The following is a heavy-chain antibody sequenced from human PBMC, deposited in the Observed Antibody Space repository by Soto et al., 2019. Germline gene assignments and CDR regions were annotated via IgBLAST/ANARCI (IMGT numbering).Heavy chain of an antibody. Sequence: SETLSLTCTVSGGSISSSSYYWGWIRQPPGKGLEWIGSIYYSGSTYYNPSLKSRVTISVDTSKNQFSLKLSSVTAADTAVYDCARHVGDGDYVDYWGQGNLVTVSS. CDR1: GGSISSSSYY. CDR2: IYYSGST. J-gene: IGHJ4*02. D-gene: IGHD4-17*01. CDR3: ARHVGDGDYVDY. V-gene: IGHV4-39*01.